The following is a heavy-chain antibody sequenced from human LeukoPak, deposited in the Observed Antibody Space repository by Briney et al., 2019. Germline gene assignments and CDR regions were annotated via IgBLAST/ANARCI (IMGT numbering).Heavy chain of an antibody. Sequence: GGSLRLSCTASGVTFHSYTMNWGRQPPGKGREWISYISGSGGITFYADSVTGRFIISRDNTNNSLYLQLTSLRAEDTAVYYCARGDCSGGRCYYDYWGQGTLVTVSS. CDR2: ISGSGGIT. V-gene: IGHV3-48*03. CDR1: GVTFHSYT. CDR3: ARGDCSGGRCYYDY. D-gene: IGHD2-15*01. J-gene: IGHJ4*02.